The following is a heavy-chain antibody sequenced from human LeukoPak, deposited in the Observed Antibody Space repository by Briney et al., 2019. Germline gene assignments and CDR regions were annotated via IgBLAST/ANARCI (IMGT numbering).Heavy chain of an antibody. J-gene: IGHJ4*02. CDR2: IYYTGST. V-gene: IGHV4-59*11. D-gene: IGHD3-10*01. CDR1: GGSISSHY. Sequence: SETLSLTCTVSGGSISSHYWSWIRQPPGKGLEWIGDIYYTGSTNQNASLKSRVTISIDTSKTQFSLKLSSVTAADTALYYCAGAPYYYGSPYYFDFWGRGTLVTVSS. CDR3: AGAPYYYGSPYYFDF.